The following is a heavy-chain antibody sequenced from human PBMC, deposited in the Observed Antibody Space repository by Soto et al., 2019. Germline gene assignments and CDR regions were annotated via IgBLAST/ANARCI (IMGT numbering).Heavy chain of an antibody. D-gene: IGHD1-26*01. J-gene: IGHJ4*02. V-gene: IGHV1-69*13. CDR2: IIPIFGTA. Sequence: SVKVSCKASGGTFSSYAISWVRQAPGQGLDWMGGIIPIFGTANYAQKFQGRVTITADESTSTAYMELSSLRSEDTAVYYCARAPQVGSYFDYWGQGTLVTVSS. CDR3: ARAPQVGSYFDY. CDR1: GGTFSSYA.